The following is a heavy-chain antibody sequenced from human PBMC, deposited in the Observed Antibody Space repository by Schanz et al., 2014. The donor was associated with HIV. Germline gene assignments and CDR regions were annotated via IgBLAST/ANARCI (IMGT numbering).Heavy chain of an antibody. Sequence: QVQLMQSAAEVKRPGSSVKVSCKASGGTFSIYAISWVRQAPGQGLEWMGGIIPIFGTANYAQKFQGRVTIIADESTSTAYMELSSLRSDDTALYYCAIPSSGWSTFDYWGQGTLVTVSS. CDR1: GGTFSIYA. CDR3: AIPSSGWSTFDY. J-gene: IGHJ4*02. D-gene: IGHD6-19*01. V-gene: IGHV1-69*01. CDR2: IIPIFGTA.